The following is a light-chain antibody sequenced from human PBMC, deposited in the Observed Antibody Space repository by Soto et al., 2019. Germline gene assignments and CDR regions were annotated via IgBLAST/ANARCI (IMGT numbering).Light chain of an antibody. CDR2: GAT. J-gene: IGKJ4*01. Sequence: EIVLTQFPGSLSLSPGERATLSCRASQSVTRNSLAWYQQNPGQAPRLLIYGATSRAAGIPDRFSGSGSGTDFTLTISRLEPEDFAVYYCQQYSKRPLTFGGGTKVDIK. V-gene: IGKV3-20*01. CDR3: QQYSKRPLT. CDR1: QSVTRNS.